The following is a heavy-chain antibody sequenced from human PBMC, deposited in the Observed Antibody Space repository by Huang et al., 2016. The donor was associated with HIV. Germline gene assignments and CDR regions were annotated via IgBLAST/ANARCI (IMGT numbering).Heavy chain of an antibody. CDR3: ARLPGSITMIRGVITDPY. CDR1: GGSIRSVNYC. D-gene: IGHD3-10*01. V-gene: IGHV4-39*01. Sequence: QLQLQESGPGLVKPSETLSLTCTVSGGSIRSVNYCWGWIRQPPGKGLEWIGRIYYRGSNYHHPSLMIRVTIAVDTSKHQCSLKMGSVSAADTAVYYCARLPGSITMIRGVITDPYWGQGTLVTVSS. CDR2: IYYRGSN. J-gene: IGHJ4*02.